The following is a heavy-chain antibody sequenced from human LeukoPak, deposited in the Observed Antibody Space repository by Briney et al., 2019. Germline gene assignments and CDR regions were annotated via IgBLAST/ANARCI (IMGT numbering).Heavy chain of an antibody. Sequence: SETLSLTCTVSGGSISSYYWSWIRQPPGKGLEWIGYIYYSGSTNYNPSLKSRVTISVDTSKNQFSLKLSSVTAADTAVYYCACGLYYDFWSGYYGWGQGTLVTVSS. J-gene: IGHJ4*02. CDR3: ACGLYYDFWSGYYG. CDR1: GGSISSYY. V-gene: IGHV4-59*12. D-gene: IGHD3-3*01. CDR2: IYYSGST.